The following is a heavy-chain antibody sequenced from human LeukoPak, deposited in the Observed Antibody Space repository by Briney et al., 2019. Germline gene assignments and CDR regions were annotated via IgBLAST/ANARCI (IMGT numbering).Heavy chain of an antibody. D-gene: IGHD3-3*01. J-gene: IGHJ4*02. CDR3: ARDLWSGSSFFDY. V-gene: IGHV3-7*01. CDR1: GFAFSSYW. Sequence: GGSLRLSCVASGFAFSSYWMTWVRQAPGKGLEWVANIKEDGSEKNYVDSVKGRFTISRDNAKNSVYLQMNSLRVEETAVYYCARDLWSGSSFFDYWGQGTLATVSS. CDR2: IKEDGSEK.